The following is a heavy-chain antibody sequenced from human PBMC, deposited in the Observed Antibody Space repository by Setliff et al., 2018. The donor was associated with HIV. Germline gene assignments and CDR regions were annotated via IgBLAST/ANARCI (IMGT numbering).Heavy chain of an antibody. Sequence: PSETLSLTCSVSGRSMSNYYWSWVRQPPGKGLEWMGDIFHTGSSTYNPSLKSRVSLSVDTSKNQFSLRLSAVTAADTAVYYCASLTDYGGDSGSHWGQGTLVTVSS. CDR1: GRSMSNYY. CDR3: ASLTDYGGDSGSH. V-gene: IGHV4-59*01. J-gene: IGHJ4*02. D-gene: IGHD4-17*01. CDR2: IFHTGSS.